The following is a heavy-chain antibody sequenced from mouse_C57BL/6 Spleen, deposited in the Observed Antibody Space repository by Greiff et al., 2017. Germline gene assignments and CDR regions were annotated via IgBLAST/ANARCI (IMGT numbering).Heavy chain of an antibody. CDR1: VFSLTSSG. CDR3: ARTGALYAMDY. Sequence: VQLQQSGPGLVQPSQSLSITCPVSVFSLTSSGVHWVRQSPGKGLEWLGVIWSGGSTDYNAAFISRLSISKDNSKSQVFFKMNSLQADDTAIYYCARTGALYAMDYWGQGTSVTVSS. D-gene: IGHD4-1*01. CDR2: IWSGGST. V-gene: IGHV2-2*01. J-gene: IGHJ4*01.